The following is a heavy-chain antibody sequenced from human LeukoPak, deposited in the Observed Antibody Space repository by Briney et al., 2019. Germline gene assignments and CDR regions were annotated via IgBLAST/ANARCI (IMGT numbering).Heavy chain of an antibody. CDR3: AKVGYDILTGYGAEMSVGHYYYYMDV. D-gene: IGHD3-9*01. V-gene: IGHV3-23*01. J-gene: IGHJ6*03. CDR1: GFTFSSYA. CDR2: ISGSGGST. Sequence: PGGSLRLSCAASGFTFSSYAMSWVRQAPGKGLEWVSAISGSGGSTYYADSVKGRFTISRDNSKNTLYLQMDSLRAEDTAVYYCAKVGYDILTGYGAEMSVGHYYYYMDVWGKGTTVTVSS.